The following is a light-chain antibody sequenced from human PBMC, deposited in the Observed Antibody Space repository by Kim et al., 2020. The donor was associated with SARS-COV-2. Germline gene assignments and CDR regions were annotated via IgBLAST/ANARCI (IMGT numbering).Light chain of an antibody. CDR1: QDIRND. J-gene: IGKJ5*01. CDR2: GAS. V-gene: IGKV1-17*01. CDR3: LQHNTYPIT. Sequence: ASVGDRDTIACRASQDIRNDLGWYQQNPGRAPKRLIYGASSLQSGVPSRCSGSGSGTEFTLTISSLQPEDFATYFCLQHNTYPITFGQGTRLEIK.